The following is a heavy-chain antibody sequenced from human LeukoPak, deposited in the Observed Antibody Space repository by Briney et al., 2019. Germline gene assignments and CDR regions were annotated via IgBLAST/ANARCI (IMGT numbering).Heavy chain of an antibody. J-gene: IGHJ4*02. V-gene: IGHV4-34*13. CDR2: INHSRST. Sequence: IRQXXXXGLEWIGEINHSRSTNYNPSLKIRVTISVDTSKNQFSLKLSSVTAADTAVYYCARGRASHFDYWGQGTLVTVSS. D-gene: IGHD2-2*01. CDR3: ARGRASHFDY.